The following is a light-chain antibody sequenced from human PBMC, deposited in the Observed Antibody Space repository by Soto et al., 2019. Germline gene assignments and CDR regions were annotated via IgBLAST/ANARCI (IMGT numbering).Light chain of an antibody. CDR2: KAS. Sequence: DIQMTQSPSSLSASVGDRVTITCRASQDIGPYLAWYQQKSGKAPKLLIYKASTLKSGVPSRFSGSGSGTEFTLTISSLQPDDFATYYCQHYNSYSEAFGQGTKVELK. J-gene: IGKJ1*01. CDR3: QHYNSYSEA. CDR1: QDIGPY. V-gene: IGKV1-5*03.